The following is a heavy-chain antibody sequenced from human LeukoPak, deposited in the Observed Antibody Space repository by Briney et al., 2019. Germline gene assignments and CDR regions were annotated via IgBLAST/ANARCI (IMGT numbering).Heavy chain of an antibody. CDR1: GYTFTSYG. CDR2: ISAYNGNT. Sequence: ASVKASCKASGYTFTSYGISWVRQAPGQGLEWMGWISAYNGNTNYAQKLQGRVTMTTDTSTSTAYMELRSLRSDDTAVYYCARDSYDSSGYYFYYYGMDVWGQGTTVTVSS. V-gene: IGHV1-18*01. CDR3: ARDSYDSSGYYFYYYGMDV. D-gene: IGHD3-22*01. J-gene: IGHJ6*02.